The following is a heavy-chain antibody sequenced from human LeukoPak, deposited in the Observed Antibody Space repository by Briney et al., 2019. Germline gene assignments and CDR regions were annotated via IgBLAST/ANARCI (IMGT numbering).Heavy chain of an antibody. Sequence: SETLSLTCAVYGGSFSGYYWSWIRQPPGKGLEWIGSIYYSGSTYYNPSLKSRVTISVDKSKSQFSLKLSSVTAADTAVYYCAYHLGYSYGYYYMDVWGKGTTVTVSS. D-gene: IGHD5-18*01. CDR3: AYHLGYSYGYYYMDV. V-gene: IGHV4-34*01. J-gene: IGHJ6*03. CDR1: GGSFSGYY. CDR2: IYYSGST.